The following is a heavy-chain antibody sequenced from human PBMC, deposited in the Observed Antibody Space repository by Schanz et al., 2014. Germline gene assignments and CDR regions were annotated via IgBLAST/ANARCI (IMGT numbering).Heavy chain of an antibody. V-gene: IGHV1-69*04. D-gene: IGHD3-16*01. J-gene: IGHJ6*02. Sequence: QVQLVQSGAEVRKPGSSVRVSCKASGGTFTSYAFSWVRQAPGQGLEWMGRIIPIVDITNYAQKFLGRVTITADKYTSTAYMELKSLRSADTAVYYCATIGVNDYWRFGLDLWGQGTTVTVSS. CDR2: IIPIVDIT. CDR1: GGTFTSYA. CDR3: ATIGVNDYWRFGLDL.